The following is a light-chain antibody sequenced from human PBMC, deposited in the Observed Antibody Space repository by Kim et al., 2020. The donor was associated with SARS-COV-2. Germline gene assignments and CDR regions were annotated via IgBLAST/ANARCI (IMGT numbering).Light chain of an antibody. CDR2: YDS. J-gene: IGLJ2*01. CDR1: NIGSKS. V-gene: IGLV3-21*04. Sequence: SYELTQPPSVSVAPGKTARITCGGNNIGSKSVHWYQQKLGQAPVLVIYYDSDRPSGIPERFSGSNSGNTATLTISRVEAGDEADYYCQVWDSSSDPVVFGGGTQLTVL. CDR3: QVWDSSSDPVV.